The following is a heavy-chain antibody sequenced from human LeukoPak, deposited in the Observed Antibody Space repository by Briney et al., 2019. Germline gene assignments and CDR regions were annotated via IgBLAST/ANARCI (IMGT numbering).Heavy chain of an antibody. CDR1: GFTFSSYS. Sequence: PGGSLRLSCAASGFTFSSYSMNWVRQAPGKGLEGVSSISSSSSYIYYADTVKGRFTISRDNAKNSLYLQMTSLRAEDTAVYYCARDLIGRRRFIWFGDRFTHDAFDIWGQGTMVTVSS. CDR3: ARDLIGRRRFIWFGDRFTHDAFDI. J-gene: IGHJ3*02. CDR2: ISSSSSYI. V-gene: IGHV3-21*01. D-gene: IGHD3-10*01.